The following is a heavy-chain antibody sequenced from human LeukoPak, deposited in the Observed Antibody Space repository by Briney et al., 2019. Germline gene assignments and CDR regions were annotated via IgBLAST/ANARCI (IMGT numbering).Heavy chain of an antibody. V-gene: IGHV3-23*01. CDR2: ISDIGGST. D-gene: IGHD7-27*01. CDR3: AKHWGYPFLYFDL. J-gene: IGHJ2*01. CDR1: GFTFSSYA. Sequence: HPGGSLRLSCAASGFTFSSYAMSWVRQAPGKGLEWVSTISDIGGSTSYADSVKGRFTISRDNSKNTLYLQMSSLRAEDTAVYYCAKHWGYPFLYFDLWGRGTLVTVSS.